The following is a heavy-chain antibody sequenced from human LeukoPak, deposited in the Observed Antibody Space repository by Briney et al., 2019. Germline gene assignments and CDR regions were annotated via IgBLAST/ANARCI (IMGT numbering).Heavy chain of an antibody. V-gene: IGHV1-8*01. CDR2: MNPNSGNT. Sequence: ASVKVSCKASGYTFTSYDINWVRQATGQGLEWMGWMNPNSGNTGYAQKFQGRVTMTRNTSISTAYMELSSLRSEDTAVYYCARGNIVVVTRHYYYYMDVWGKGTTVTISS. CDR1: GYTFTSYD. D-gene: IGHD2-21*02. J-gene: IGHJ6*03. CDR3: ARGNIVVVTRHYYYYMDV.